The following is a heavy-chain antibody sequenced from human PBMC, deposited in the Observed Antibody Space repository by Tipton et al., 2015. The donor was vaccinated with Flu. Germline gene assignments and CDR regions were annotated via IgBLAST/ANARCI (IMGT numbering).Heavy chain of an antibody. CDR1: GGSISSHY. D-gene: IGHD4-11*01. J-gene: IGHJ5*01. V-gene: IGHV4-4*07. CDR2: FYTSGTT. Sequence: TLSLTCTVSGGSISSHYWSWIRQPAGKGLEWIGRFYTSGTTNYNPSLKSRLTMSVDTSKNQFSLKLGSVTAADTAVYYCARRDYSNYVSEPKNWFDSWGQGTLVTVSS. CDR3: ARRDYSNYVSEPKNWFDS.